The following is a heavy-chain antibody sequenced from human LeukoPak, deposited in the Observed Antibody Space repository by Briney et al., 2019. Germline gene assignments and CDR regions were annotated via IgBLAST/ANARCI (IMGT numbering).Heavy chain of an antibody. D-gene: IGHD2-2*01. Sequence: GGSLRLSCAASGFTISNYWMHWVRQAPGKGPEWVANIKQDGSEKYYGDSVKGRFTIPRDNSRNTLFLQMNSLSPDDTAVYYCAKEGTAQISTWYDNWGQGTLVTVSS. CDR1: GFTISNYW. CDR2: IKQDGSEK. CDR3: AKEGTAQISTWYDN. V-gene: IGHV3-7*01. J-gene: IGHJ4*02.